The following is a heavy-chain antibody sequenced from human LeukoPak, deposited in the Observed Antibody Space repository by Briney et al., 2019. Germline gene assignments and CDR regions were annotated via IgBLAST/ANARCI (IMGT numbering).Heavy chain of an antibody. V-gene: IGHV3-30*18. CDR3: AKGDTVRFLEWLLSNPFDY. CDR1: GFTFSSYG. Sequence: PGRSLRLSCAASGFTFSSYGMHWVRQAPGKGLEWVAVISYDGSNKYYADSVKGRFTISRDNSKNTLYLQMNSLRAEDTAVYYCAKGDTVRFLEWLLSNPFDYWGQGTLVTVSS. CDR2: ISYDGSNK. J-gene: IGHJ4*02. D-gene: IGHD3-3*01.